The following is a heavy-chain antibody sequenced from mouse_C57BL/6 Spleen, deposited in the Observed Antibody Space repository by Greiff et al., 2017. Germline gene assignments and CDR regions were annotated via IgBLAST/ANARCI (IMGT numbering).Heavy chain of an antibody. D-gene: IGHD1-1*01. CDR2: ISDGGSYT. CDR1: GFTFSSYA. CDR3: ARDRIYYYGSSWNAMDY. J-gene: IGHJ4*01. V-gene: IGHV5-4*01. Sequence: EVHLVESGGGLVKPGGSLKLSCAASGFTFSSYAMSWVRQTPEKRLEWVATISDGGSYTYYPDNVKGRFTISRDNAKNNLYLQMSHLKSEDTAMYYCARDRIYYYGSSWNAMDYWGQGTSVTVSS.